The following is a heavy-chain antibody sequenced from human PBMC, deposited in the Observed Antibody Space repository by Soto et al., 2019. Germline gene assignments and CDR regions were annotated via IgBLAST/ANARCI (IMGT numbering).Heavy chain of an antibody. V-gene: IGHV3-53*01. CDR3: ASGPPTTYYYDSSGSPGWFDY. D-gene: IGHD3-22*01. J-gene: IGHJ4*02. CDR1: GFTVSSNY. CDR2: IYSGGST. Sequence: GSLRLSCAASGFTVSSNYMSWVRQAPGKGLEWVSVIYSGGSTYYADSVKGRFTISRDNSKNTLYLQMNSLRAEDTAVYYCASGPPTTYYYDSSGSPGWFDYWGQGTLVTVSS.